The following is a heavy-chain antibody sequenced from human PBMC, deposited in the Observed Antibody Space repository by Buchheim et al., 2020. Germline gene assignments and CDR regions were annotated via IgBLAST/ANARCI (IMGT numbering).Heavy chain of an antibody. CDR1: GFTFSTYW. D-gene: IGHD1-26*01. J-gene: IGHJ1*01. CDR3: ARGWGGTYEPPAY. V-gene: IGHV3-74*01. CDR2: ITGDGTTT. Sequence: DVQVVESGGGLVPPGGSLRLFCAASGFTFSTYWMHWVRQAPGEGLLWVSRITGDGTTTNYADFVKGRFTISSDNAKDTVFLQMNSLRAEDTAIYYCARGWGGTYEPPAYWGQGT.